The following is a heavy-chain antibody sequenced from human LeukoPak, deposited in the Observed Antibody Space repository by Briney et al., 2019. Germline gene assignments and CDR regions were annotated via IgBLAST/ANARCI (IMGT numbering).Heavy chain of an antibody. V-gene: IGHV3-33*06. CDR3: AKVKGSIAARVDYMDV. Sequence: GGSPRLSCAASGFTFSSYGMHWVRQAPGKGLEWVAVIWYDGSNKYYADSVKGRFTISRDNSKNTLYLQMNSLRAEDTAVYYCAKVKGSIAARVDYMDVWGKGTTVTVSS. J-gene: IGHJ6*03. CDR1: GFTFSSYG. CDR2: IWYDGSNK. D-gene: IGHD6-6*01.